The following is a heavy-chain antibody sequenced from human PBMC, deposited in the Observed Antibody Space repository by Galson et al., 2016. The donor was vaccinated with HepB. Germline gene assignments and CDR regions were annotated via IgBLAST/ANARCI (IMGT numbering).Heavy chain of an antibody. Sequence: SLRLSCAASGFIFSNYWMHWVRQAPGKGLVWVSRIHSDGSTTSYADSVKGRFTVSRDNAKNTLYMQMNSLRAEDTAVYYCAREGLADGSYFDYWGRGTLVTVS. V-gene: IGHV3-74*01. CDR1: GFIFSNYW. CDR3: AREGLADGSYFDY. CDR2: IHSDGSTT. D-gene: IGHD5-24*01. J-gene: IGHJ4*02.